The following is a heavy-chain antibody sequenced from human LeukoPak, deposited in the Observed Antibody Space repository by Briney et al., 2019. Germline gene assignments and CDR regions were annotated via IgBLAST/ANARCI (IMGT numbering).Heavy chain of an antibody. CDR3: ARGEDSGYDLRYYYYYMDV. CDR1: GFTFSSYS. V-gene: IGHV3-21*01. D-gene: IGHD5-12*01. Sequence: GGSLRLSCAASGFTFSSYSMNWVRQAPGKGLEWVSSISSSSSYIYYADSVKGRFTISRDNAKNSLYLQMNSLRAEDMAVYYCARGEDSGYDLRYYYYYMDVWGKGTTVTVSS. CDR2: ISSSSSYI. J-gene: IGHJ6*03.